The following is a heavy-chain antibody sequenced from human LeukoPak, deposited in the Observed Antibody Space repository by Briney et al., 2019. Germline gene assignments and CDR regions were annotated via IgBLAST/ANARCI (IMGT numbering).Heavy chain of an antibody. J-gene: IGHJ4*02. V-gene: IGHV3-53*01. CDR3: ARDPGRYVDQAQWD. CDR2: IYSGGST. Sequence: GGSLRLSCAASEFTVSSNYMNWVRQAPGKGLEWVSVIYSGGSTYYADSVKGRFTISRDNSKNTLFLQMNSLRAEDTAVYYCARDPGRYVDQAQWDWGQGTLVTVSS. D-gene: IGHD1-26*01. CDR1: EFTVSSNY.